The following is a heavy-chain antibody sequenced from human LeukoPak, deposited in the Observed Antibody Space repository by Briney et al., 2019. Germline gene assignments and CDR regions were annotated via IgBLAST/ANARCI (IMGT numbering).Heavy chain of an antibody. CDR2: IYTSGST. J-gene: IGHJ5*02. D-gene: IGHD3-22*01. V-gene: IGHV4-61*02. Sequence: SETLSLTCTVSGGSISSGSYYWGWIRQPAGKGLEWIGRIYTSGSTNYNPSLKSRVTISVDTSKNQFSLKLSSVTAADTAVYYCARDPSNGSGYYSNWFDPWGQGTLVTVSS. CDR3: ARDPSNGSGYYSNWFDP. CDR1: GGSISSGSYY.